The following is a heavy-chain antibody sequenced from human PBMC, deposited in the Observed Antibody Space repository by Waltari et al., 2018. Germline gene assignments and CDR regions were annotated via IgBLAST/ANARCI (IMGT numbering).Heavy chain of an antibody. Sequence: QVQLQQWGAGLLKPSETLSLTCAVYGGSFSGYYWSWIRQPPGKGLEWIGEINHSGSTNYNPSLKSRVTISVDTSKNQFSLKLSSVTAADTAVYYCAIYGSGSYYYYYYGMDVWGQGTTVTVSS. CDR2: INHSGST. J-gene: IGHJ6*02. D-gene: IGHD3-10*01. CDR3: AIYGSGSYYYYYYGMDV. V-gene: IGHV4-34*01. CDR1: GGSFSGYY.